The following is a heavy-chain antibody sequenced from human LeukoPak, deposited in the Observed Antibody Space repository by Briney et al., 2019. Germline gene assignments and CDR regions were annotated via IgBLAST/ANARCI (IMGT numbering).Heavy chain of an antibody. D-gene: IGHD6-6*01. Sequence: SETLSLTCAVYGGSFSGYYWSWIRQPPGKGLEWIGEINHSGSTNYNPSLKSRVTISVDTSKNQFSLKLSSVTAADTAVYYCARGPWQLVHYYYYYMDVWGKGTTVTVSS. V-gene: IGHV4-34*01. CDR3: ARGPWQLVHYYYYYMDV. CDR1: GGSFSGYY. CDR2: INHSGST. J-gene: IGHJ6*03.